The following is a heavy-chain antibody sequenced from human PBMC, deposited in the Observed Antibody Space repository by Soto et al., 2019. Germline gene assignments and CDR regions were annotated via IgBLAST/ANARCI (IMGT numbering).Heavy chain of an antibody. Sequence: GGSLRLSCAASGFTFNTYSMNWVRQAPGKGLEWVSYITRSSSTIYYADSVKGRFTISRDNAKNSLYLQMNSLRDEDTAVYYCAGDEQSGIARDYGMDVWGQGTTVTVSS. V-gene: IGHV3-48*02. CDR2: ITRSSSTI. CDR1: GFTFNTYS. J-gene: IGHJ6*02. D-gene: IGHD3-10*01. CDR3: AGDEQSGIARDYGMDV.